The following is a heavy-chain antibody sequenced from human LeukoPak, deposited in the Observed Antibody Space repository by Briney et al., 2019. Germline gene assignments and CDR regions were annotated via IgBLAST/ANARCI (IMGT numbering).Heavy chain of an antibody. CDR3: ARGGGNFDY. CDR2: IKPDGSEK. Sequence: GGSLRLSCAASGFTFSSYWMSWVRRAPGKGLEWVASIKPDGSEKYYVDSVKGRFTISRDNAKNSLYLQMNSLRAEDTAVYYCARGGGNFDYWGQGTLVTVSS. V-gene: IGHV3-7*04. D-gene: IGHD1-1*01. CDR1: GFTFSSYW. J-gene: IGHJ4*02.